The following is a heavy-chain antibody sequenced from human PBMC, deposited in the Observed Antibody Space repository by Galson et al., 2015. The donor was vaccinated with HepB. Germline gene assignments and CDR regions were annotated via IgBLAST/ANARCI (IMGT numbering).Heavy chain of an antibody. J-gene: IGHJ2*01. CDR1: GYIFTSYA. Sequence: SVKVSCKASGYIFTSYAISWVRQAPGQGLEWMGRIIPILGIANYAQKFQGRVTITEDKSTSTAYMELSSLRSEDTAVYYCARAPIPRDGYNYYGFWYFDLWGRGTLVTVSS. CDR3: ARAPIPRDGYNYYGFWYFDL. D-gene: IGHD5-24*01. V-gene: IGHV1-69*04. CDR2: IIPILGIA.